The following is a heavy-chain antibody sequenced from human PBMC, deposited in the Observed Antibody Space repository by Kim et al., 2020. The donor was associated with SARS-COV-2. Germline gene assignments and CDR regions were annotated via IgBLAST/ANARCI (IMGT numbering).Heavy chain of an antibody. CDR2: ISGSGGST. Sequence: GGSLRLSCAASGFTFSSYAMSWVRQAPGKGLEWVSAISGSGGSTYYADSVKGRFTISRDNSKNTLYLQMNSLRAEDTAVYYCAKGDGVRVPSNPRIGYWGQGTLVTVSS. D-gene: IGHD3-10*01. CDR3: AKGDGVRVPSNPRIGY. V-gene: IGHV3-23*01. CDR1: GFTFSSYA. J-gene: IGHJ4*02.